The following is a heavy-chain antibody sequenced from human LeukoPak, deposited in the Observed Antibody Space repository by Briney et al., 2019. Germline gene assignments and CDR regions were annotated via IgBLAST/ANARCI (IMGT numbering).Heavy chain of an antibody. CDR2: ISAYNGNT. Sequence: GASVKVSCKASGYTFTSYGISWVRQAPGQGLEWMGWISAYNGNTNYAQKLQGRVTMTTDTSTSTAYMELRSLRSDDTAVYYCARLSTKMVRGVIVAFDIWGQGTMVTVSS. J-gene: IGHJ3*02. CDR1: GYTFTSYG. V-gene: IGHV1-18*01. CDR3: ARLSTKMVRGVIVAFDI. D-gene: IGHD3-10*01.